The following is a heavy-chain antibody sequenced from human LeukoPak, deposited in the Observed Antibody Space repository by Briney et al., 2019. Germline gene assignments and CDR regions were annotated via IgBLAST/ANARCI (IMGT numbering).Heavy chain of an antibody. CDR3: ARHGTISSESYFDY. V-gene: IGHV4-59*08. D-gene: IGHD1-14*01. CDR2: IHYSGGT. CDR1: GGSISSYY. J-gene: IGHJ4*02. Sequence: SETLSLTCTVSGGSISSYYCNWIRQPPAKGLEWIGYIHYSGGTNYNPSLKSRVTGFVDTSKNQVSLRLSSVTAADTAVYYCARHGTISSESYFDYWGQGALVTVSS.